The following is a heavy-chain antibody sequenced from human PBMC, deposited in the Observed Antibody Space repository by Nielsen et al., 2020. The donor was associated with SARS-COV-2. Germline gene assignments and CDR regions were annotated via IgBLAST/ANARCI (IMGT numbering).Heavy chain of an antibody. CDR1: GGTFSSYA. CDR3: ARCFDSSGYCFDP. CDR2: IIPIFGTA. J-gene: IGHJ5*02. D-gene: IGHD3-22*01. V-gene: IGHV1-69*13. Sequence: SVKVSCKASGGTFSSYAISWVRQAPGQGLEWMGGIIPIFGTANYAQKFQGRVTITADESTSTAYMELSSLRSEDTAVYYCARCFDSSGYCFDPWGQGTLVTVSS.